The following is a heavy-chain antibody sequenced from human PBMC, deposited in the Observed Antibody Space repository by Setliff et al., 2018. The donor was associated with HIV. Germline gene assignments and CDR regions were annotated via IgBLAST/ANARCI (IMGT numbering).Heavy chain of an antibody. CDR2: IHDTGKT. Sequence: SETLSLTCTVSGDSIDRYYWSRIRQPPGRGLEWIAYIHDTGKTNSNPSLKSRVTISLDTTRNQFSLKLTSVTAADTAMYYCARHTPNGAVGDFDFWGQGTLVTVSS. D-gene: IGHD3-10*01. CDR1: GDSIDRYY. V-gene: IGHV4-59*08. J-gene: IGHJ4*02. CDR3: ARHTPNGAVGDFDF.